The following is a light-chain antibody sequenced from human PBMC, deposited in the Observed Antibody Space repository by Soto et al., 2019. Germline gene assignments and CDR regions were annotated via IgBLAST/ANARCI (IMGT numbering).Light chain of an antibody. Sequence: IQMTQSPSSLSASVGDRVTITCRASQGISNDLGWYKQKPGKAPKLVIYAASSLQSGVPSRFSGSRSGPEFTPTISSLQPEYFATYYCQQSYSTPPTFGQGTNVEI. J-gene: IGKJ1*01. CDR3: QQSYSTPPT. V-gene: IGKV1-39*01. CDR2: AAS. CDR1: QGISND.